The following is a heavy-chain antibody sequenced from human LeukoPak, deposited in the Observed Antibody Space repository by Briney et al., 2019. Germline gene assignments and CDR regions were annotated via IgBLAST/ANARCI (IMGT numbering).Heavy chain of an antibody. Sequence: GGSLRLSCAASGFTFSSYAMSWVRQAPGKGLEWVSAISGSGGSTYYADSVKGRLTISRDNSKNTLYLQMNSLRAEDTAVYHCAKPYCSSTSCYQFAEYFQHWGQGTLVTVSS. V-gene: IGHV3-23*01. CDR1: GFTFSSYA. D-gene: IGHD2-2*01. J-gene: IGHJ1*01. CDR3: AKPYCSSTSCYQFAEYFQH. CDR2: ISGSGGST.